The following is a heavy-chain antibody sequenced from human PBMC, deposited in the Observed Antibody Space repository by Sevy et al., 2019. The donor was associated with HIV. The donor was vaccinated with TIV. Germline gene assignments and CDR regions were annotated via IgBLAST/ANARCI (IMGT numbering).Heavy chain of an antibody. CDR3: ARDLRSNYNNYFDP. D-gene: IGHD4-4*01. CDR1: GFHFSTYA. J-gene: IGHJ5*02. Sequence: GGSLRLSCAASGFHFSTYALHWVRQAPGKGLEWVAVISYDGSNKYYADSVKGRFTISRDSSKNMLYLQMNSLTTEDTAVYYCARDLRSNYNNYFDPWGQGTLVTVSS. V-gene: IGHV3-30-3*01. CDR2: ISYDGSNK.